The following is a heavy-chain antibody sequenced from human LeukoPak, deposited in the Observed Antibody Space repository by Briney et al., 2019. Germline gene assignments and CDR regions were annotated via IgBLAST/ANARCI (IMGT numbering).Heavy chain of an antibody. CDR3: AKDPTSVGGRHDWLLDS. J-gene: IGHJ5*02. CDR2: IGFGDDSA. Sequence: GGSLRLSCAASGFTFDSYAMSWVRQAPGKGLEWVSTIGFGDDSAYYADSVKGRFTISRDNSKNTLYLQMNYLRAEDTAVYYCAKDPTSVGGRHDWLLDSWGQGTLVTVSS. D-gene: IGHD3-9*01. V-gene: IGHV3-23*01. CDR1: GFTFDSYA.